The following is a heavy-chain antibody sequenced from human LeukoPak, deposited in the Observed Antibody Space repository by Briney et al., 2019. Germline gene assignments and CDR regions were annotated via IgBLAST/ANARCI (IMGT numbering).Heavy chain of an antibody. V-gene: IGHV3-23*01. CDR1: GGSFSGYY. CDR2: ISGSGGST. J-gene: IGHJ4*02. Sequence: ETLSLTCAVYGGSFSGYYWSWIRQPPGKGLEWVSAISGSGGSTYYADSVKGRFPISRDNSKNTLYLQMNSLRAEDTAVYYCANDIQGIAVAGTNYWGQGTLVTVSS. CDR3: ANDIQGIAVAGTNY. D-gene: IGHD6-19*01.